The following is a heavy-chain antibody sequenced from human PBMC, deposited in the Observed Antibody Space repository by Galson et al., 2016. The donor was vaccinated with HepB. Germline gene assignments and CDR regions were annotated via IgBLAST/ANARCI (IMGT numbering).Heavy chain of an antibody. J-gene: IGHJ3*02. CDR1: GGSVSSASYS. V-gene: IGHV4-30-2*01. CDR3: ASTPEYCSGGSCFNGAAFDI. CDR2: IYDSGIT. D-gene: IGHD2-15*01. Sequence: TLSLTCAVSGGSVSSASYSWSWIRQPPGKGLEWIGYIYDSGITNYKSSLKSRVTISVDRSKNHFSLHLSSVTAADTALYYCASTPEYCSGGSCFNGAAFDIWGQGTMVTVSS.